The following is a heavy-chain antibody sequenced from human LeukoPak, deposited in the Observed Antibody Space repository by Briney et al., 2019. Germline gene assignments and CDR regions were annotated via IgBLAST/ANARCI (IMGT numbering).Heavy chain of an antibody. J-gene: IGHJ6*03. Sequence: PSETLSLTCTVSGGSISSYYWSWIRQPPGKGLEWIWYIYYSGSTNYNPSLKSRVTISVDTSKNQFSLKLSSVTAADTAVYYCARSGRGYSGYDWSYYYMDVWGKGTTVTVSS. CDR1: GGSISSYY. D-gene: IGHD5-12*01. V-gene: IGHV4-59*01. CDR2: IYYSGST. CDR3: ARSGRGYSGYDWSYYYMDV.